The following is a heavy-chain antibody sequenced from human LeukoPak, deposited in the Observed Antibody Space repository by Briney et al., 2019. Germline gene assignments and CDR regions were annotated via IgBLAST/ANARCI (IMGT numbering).Heavy chain of an antibody. Sequence: PGASLRLSCVASGFTFSHYSMHCVRQAPGRGLDWVALVAHDGINKHYADSMKGRFAISRDNSKNTVYLQMDSLRPEDTAAYYCAKDGSFGSGWYPLPSDYWGQGVLVTVSS. V-gene: IGHV3-30*18. CDR1: GFTFSHYS. CDR2: VAHDGINK. D-gene: IGHD6-13*01. CDR3: AKDGSFGSGWYPLPSDY. J-gene: IGHJ4*02.